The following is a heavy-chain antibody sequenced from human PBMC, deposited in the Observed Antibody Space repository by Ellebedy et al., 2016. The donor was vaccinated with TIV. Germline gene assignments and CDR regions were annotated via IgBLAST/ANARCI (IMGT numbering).Heavy chain of an antibody. CDR2: IKKDGSER. D-gene: IGHD3-10*01. V-gene: IGHV3-7*01. CDR1: GFTFSNYW. J-gene: IGHJ4*02. Sequence: GESLKISCAASGFTFSNYWMTWVRQAPGKGLEWVAHIKKDGSEREYVDSVKGRFTISRDNAKNSLYLQMDSLRAEDAAIYYCARPGGFGKLPLDFWGQGILVTVSS. CDR3: ARPGGFGKLPLDF.